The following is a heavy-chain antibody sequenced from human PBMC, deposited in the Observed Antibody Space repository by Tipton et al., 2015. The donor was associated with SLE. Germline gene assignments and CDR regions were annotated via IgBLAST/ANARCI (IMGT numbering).Heavy chain of an antibody. CDR3: ARDGIAVAGTYPPYWYFDL. D-gene: IGHD6-19*01. V-gene: IGHV4-34*01. CDR2: INHSGST. J-gene: IGHJ2*01. Sequence: TLSLTCAVYGGSFSGYYWSWIRQPPGKGLEWIGEINHSGSTNYNPSLKSRVTISVDTSKNQFSLKLSSVTAADTAVYYCARDGIAVAGTYPPYWYFDLWGRGTLVTVSS. CDR1: GGSFSGYY.